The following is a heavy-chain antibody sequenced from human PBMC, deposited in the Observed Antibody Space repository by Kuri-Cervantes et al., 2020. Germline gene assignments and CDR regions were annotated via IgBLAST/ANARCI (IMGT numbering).Heavy chain of an antibody. CDR2: IGSSSTI. J-gene: IGHJ6*02. CDR3: ARMGPMVRGVIINYYYYGMDV. Sequence: GESLKISCAASGFTFSSYSMNWVRQAPGKGLEWVSYIGSSSTIYYADSVKGRFTISRDNPKNSLYLQMNSLRGEDTAVYYCARMGPMVRGVIINYYYYGMDVWGQGTTVTVSS. D-gene: IGHD3-10*01. CDR1: GFTFSSYS. V-gene: IGHV3-48*01.